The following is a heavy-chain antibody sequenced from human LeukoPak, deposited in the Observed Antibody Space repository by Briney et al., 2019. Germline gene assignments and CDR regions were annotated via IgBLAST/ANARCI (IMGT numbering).Heavy chain of an antibody. D-gene: IGHD1-26*01. CDR1: GGSISSSSYY. CDR3: ARDVGATPGYFDY. CDR2: IYYSGST. Sequence: PSETLSLTCTVSGGSISSSSYYWGWIRQPPGKGLEWIGSIYYSGSTYYNPSLKSRVTISVDTSKNQFSLKLSSVTAADTAVYYCARDVGATPGYFDYRGQGTLVTVSS. V-gene: IGHV4-39*07. J-gene: IGHJ4*02.